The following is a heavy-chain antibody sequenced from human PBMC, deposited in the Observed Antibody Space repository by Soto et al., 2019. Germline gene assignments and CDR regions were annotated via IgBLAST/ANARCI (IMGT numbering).Heavy chain of an antibody. CDR2: VHNSGST. Sequence: QVQLQESGPGLVKPSETLSLSCTVSGDPISRYHWSWIRQTPWKGLEWIGYVHNSGSTSYNPSLKSRVTISIDTSRKQFSLRLRSVTAADTAVYYCTGDRNNRVWYKYWGQGTLVTVSS. V-gene: IGHV4-59*01. CDR1: GDPISRYH. J-gene: IGHJ4*02. CDR3: TGDRNNRVWYKY. D-gene: IGHD6-19*01.